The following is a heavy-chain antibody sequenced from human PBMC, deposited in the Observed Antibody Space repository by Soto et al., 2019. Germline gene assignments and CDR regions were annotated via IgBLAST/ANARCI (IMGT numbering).Heavy chain of an antibody. CDR1: GGSISNYY. D-gene: IGHD2-15*01. J-gene: IGHJ5*02. CDR3: ARSYCSGGTCSPCNWFDP. Sequence: QVQLQESGPELVKPSETLSLTCTVSGGSISNYYWSWIRQPPGEGLEWIGYIHYSGRTNYSPSLTSRVPVPVDPSKNQFPLKLSSVTAADTAGYYCARSYCSGGTCSPCNWFDPWGQGTLVTVSS. V-gene: IGHV4-59*01. CDR2: IHYSGRT.